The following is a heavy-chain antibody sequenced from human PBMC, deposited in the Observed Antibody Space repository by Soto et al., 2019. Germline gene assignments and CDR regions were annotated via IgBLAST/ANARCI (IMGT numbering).Heavy chain of an antibody. CDR3: ASRKSSPYFDY. V-gene: IGHV4-39*07. CDR1: GGSISSSSYF. Sequence: PSETLSLTCSVSGGSISSSSYFWGWIRQPPGKGLEWIGSMYYSGSTYYNPSLKSRVTISVDTSKNQFSLKLSSATAADTAVYYCASRKSSPYFDYWGQGTLVTVSS. J-gene: IGHJ4*02. D-gene: IGHD3-10*01. CDR2: MYYSGST.